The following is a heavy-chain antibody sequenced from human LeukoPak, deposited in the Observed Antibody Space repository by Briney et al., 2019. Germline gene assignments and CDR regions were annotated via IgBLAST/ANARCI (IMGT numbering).Heavy chain of an antibody. D-gene: IGHD6-13*01. J-gene: IGHJ6*03. CDR2: IRQDGSEK. CDR3: AGIAALYHYYMVV. CDR1: GFRFSDYW. Sequence: RGSLRLSCVGSGFRFSDYWMTWVRQAPGKGLEWVANIRQDGSEKYYVDSLKGRFTISRDNAKNSLYLQMNSLRAEDTAVYYCAGIAALYHYYMVVWGKGTTVTVSS. V-gene: IGHV3-7*01.